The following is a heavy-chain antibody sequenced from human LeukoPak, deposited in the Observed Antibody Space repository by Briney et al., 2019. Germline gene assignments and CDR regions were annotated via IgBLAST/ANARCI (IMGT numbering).Heavy chain of an antibody. CDR3: ARWAFYMDV. J-gene: IGHJ6*03. V-gene: IGHV3-48*03. CDR2: ISSSGSTI. D-gene: IGHD1-26*01. CDR1: GFIFSSYE. Sequence: GGSLRLSCAASGFIFSSYEMNWVRQAPGKGLEWVSYISSSGSTIYYADSVKGRFTISRDNSKNTLYLQMNSLRAEDTAVYYCARWAFYMDVWGKGTTVTVSS.